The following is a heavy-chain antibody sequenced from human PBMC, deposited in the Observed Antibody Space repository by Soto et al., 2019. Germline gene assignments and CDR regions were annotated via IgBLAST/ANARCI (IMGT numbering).Heavy chain of an antibody. Sequence: QLRESGPGLVKPSGTLSLTCFVSGASISSTYWWSWVRQTPGKRLEWIGQIYHTGTTSYNPSLKNXVXIXXDKSNNQFSLRLTSMTAADTAVDYCATLPPRIVVVMTDLPTWGQGTLVTVSS. D-gene: IGHD2-15*01. V-gene: IGHV4-4*02. CDR1: GASISSTYW. CDR3: ATLPPRIVVVMTDLPT. CDR2: IYHTGTT. J-gene: IGHJ5*02.